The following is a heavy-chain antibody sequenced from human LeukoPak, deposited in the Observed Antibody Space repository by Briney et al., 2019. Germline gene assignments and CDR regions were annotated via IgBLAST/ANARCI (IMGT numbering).Heavy chain of an antibody. CDR3: ARQASGSYYAGCDY. CDR2: IYYSGST. D-gene: IGHD1-26*01. J-gene: IGHJ4*02. CDR1: GGSISSSSYY. Sequence: SETLSLTCTVSGGSISSSSYYWGWIRQPPGTGLEWIGSIYYSGSTYYNPSLKSRVTISVDTSKNQFSLKLSSVTAADTAVYYCARQASGSYYAGCDYWGQGTLVTVSS. V-gene: IGHV4-39*01.